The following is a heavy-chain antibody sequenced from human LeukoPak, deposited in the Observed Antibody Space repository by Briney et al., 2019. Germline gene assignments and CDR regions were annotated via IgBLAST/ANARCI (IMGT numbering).Heavy chain of an antibody. CDR1: GFTFRSYA. V-gene: IGHV3-23*01. J-gene: IGHJ4*02. D-gene: IGHD4-17*01. CDR2: TTGSGDKL. CDR3: AREPTTVTTDASFDY. Sequence: GGSLRLSCTASGFTFRSYALSWVRQAPGKGLEWVSATTGSGDKLFYADSVKGRFTISRDNSKNTLYLQMNSLRAEDTAVYYCAREPTTVTTDASFDYWGQGTLVTVSS.